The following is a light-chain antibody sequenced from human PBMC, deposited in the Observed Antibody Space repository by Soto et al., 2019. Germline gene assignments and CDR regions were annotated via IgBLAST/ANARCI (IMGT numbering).Light chain of an antibody. Sequence: QSVLTQPASVSGSPGQSITISCTGTSSDVGSYNLVSWYQQHPGKAPKLMIYEGSKRPSGVSNRFSGSKSGNTASLTISGLQAEDEADYYGCSYAGSSTWRVVFGGGTQLTVL. CDR1: SSDVGSYNL. CDR3: CSYAGSSTWRVV. V-gene: IGLV2-23*01. CDR2: EGS. J-gene: IGLJ2*01.